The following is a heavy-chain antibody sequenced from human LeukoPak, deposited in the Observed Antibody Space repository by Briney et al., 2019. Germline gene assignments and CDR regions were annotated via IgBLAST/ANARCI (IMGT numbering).Heavy chain of an antibody. J-gene: IGHJ6*03. V-gene: IGHV4-59*01. CDR2: IQYSGST. D-gene: IGHD1-1*01. Sequence: SETLSLTCTVSGGSISSYYWSWIRQPPGKGLEWIGYIQYSGSTNYNPSLKSRVTISVDTSKSQFSLKLSSVTAADTAVYYCARVSWFPGTSYYYIDVWGKGTTVTVS. CDR1: GGSISSYY. CDR3: ARVSWFPGTSYYYIDV.